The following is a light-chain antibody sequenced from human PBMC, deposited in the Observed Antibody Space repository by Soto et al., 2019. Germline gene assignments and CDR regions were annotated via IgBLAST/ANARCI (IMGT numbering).Light chain of an antibody. CDR2: EVN. CDR1: SSDLAGYNY. CDR3: SSYTSNNLL. J-gene: IGLJ2*01. V-gene: IGLV2-14*01. Sequence: QSVLTQPASVSGSPGQSITISCAGTSSDLAGYNYVSWYQQHPGKAPKLMIYEVNKRPSGVSDRFSGSRSADTASLTISGLQAEDESTYYCSSYTSNNLLFGGGTKVTVL.